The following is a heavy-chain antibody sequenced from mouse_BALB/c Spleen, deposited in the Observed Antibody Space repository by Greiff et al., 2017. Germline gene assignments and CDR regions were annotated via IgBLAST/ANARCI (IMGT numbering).Heavy chain of an antibody. CDR1: GFNITDYY. CDR3: NDYYRYGSYAMDY. J-gene: IGHJ4*01. D-gene: IGHD2-14*01. Sequence: EVQLQQSGAELVRPGASVKLSCTASGFNITDYYMHWVKQRPEQGLEWIGWIDPENGDTEYAPKFQGKATMTADTSSNTAYLQLSSLTSEDTAVYYCNDYYRYGSYAMDYWGQGTSVTVSS. CDR2: IDPENGDT. V-gene: IGHV14-4*02.